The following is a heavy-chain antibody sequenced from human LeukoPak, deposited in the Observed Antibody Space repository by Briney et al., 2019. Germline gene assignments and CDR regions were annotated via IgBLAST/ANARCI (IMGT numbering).Heavy chain of an antibody. Sequence: GGSLRLSCAASGFTFSSFGMHWVRQAPGKGLEWVAVISYDGSNKYYADSVKGRFTISRDNSKNTLYLQMNSLRAEDTAVYYCARGRESFWLNDAFDIWGQGTMVTVSS. CDR1: GFTFSSFG. V-gene: IGHV3-30*03. CDR2: ISYDGSNK. CDR3: ARGRESFWLNDAFDI. D-gene: IGHD3-3*01. J-gene: IGHJ3*02.